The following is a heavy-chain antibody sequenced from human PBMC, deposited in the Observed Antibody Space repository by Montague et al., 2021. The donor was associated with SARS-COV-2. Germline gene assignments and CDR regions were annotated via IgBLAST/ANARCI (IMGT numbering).Heavy chain of an antibody. CDR1: GGSISSGGYY. V-gene: IGHV4-31*03. CDR2: IYYSGST. Sequence: TLSLTCIVSGGSISSGGYYWSWIRQHPGKGLEWIGYIYYSGSTYYNPSLKSRLSISLDTYKNHLSLRLSSVTAADTAGYYCARSESPSYSSSPFDYWGQGTLVTVSS. J-gene: IGHJ4*02. CDR3: ARSESPSYSSSPFDY. D-gene: IGHD6-13*01.